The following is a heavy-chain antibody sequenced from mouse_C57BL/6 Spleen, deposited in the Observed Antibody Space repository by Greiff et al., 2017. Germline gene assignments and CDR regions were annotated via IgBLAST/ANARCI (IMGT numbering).Heavy chain of an antibody. CDR3: ARYDYPYAMDY. V-gene: IGHV2-2*01. CDR2: IGSGGST. J-gene: IGHJ4*01. Sequence: QVQLQQSGPGLVQPSQSLSITCTVSGFSLTSYGVHWVRQSPGKGLEWLGVIGSGGSTDYNAAFISRLSISKDNSKSQVFFKMNSLQADDTAIYYCARYDYPYAMDYWGQGTSVTVSS. D-gene: IGHD2-4*01. CDR1: GFSLTSYG.